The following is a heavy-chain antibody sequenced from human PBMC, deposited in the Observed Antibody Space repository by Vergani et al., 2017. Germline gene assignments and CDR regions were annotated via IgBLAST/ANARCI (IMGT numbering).Heavy chain of an antibody. CDR3: AKPLHYCFDTTNCYWGAVDH. CDR1: GFRFSSYG. Sequence: QVQLVESGGGVVQPGRSLRLSCAASGFRFSSYGMNWVRQAPGKGLEWVAVIWYDGSNKYYADSVKGRFTISRDNSQNTVNLQMNSLRVDDTAVYYCAKPLHYCFDTTNCYWGAVDHWGQGTLVTVSS. J-gene: IGHJ4*02. CDR2: IWYDGSNK. V-gene: IGHV3-33*06. D-gene: IGHD2-21*01.